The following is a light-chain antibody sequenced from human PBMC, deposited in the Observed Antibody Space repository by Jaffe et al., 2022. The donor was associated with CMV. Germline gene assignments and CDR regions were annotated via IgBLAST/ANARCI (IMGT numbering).Light chain of an antibody. CDR2: EVF. CDR3: GSFGGSANLV. Sequence: QSALTQPPSASGSPGQSVIISCTGTSSDVGGYDYVSWYQQHPGKAPKLIIYEVFQRPSGVPDRFSGSKSGNTASLTVSGLQAEDEATYYCGSFGGSANLVFGGGTKLTV. J-gene: IGLJ2*01. V-gene: IGLV2-8*01. CDR1: SSDVGGYDY.